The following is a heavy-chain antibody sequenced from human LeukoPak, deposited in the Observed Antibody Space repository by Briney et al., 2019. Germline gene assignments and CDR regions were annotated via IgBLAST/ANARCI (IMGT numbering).Heavy chain of an antibody. Sequence: ASVKVSCKASGGTFSSYAISWVRQAPGQGLEWMGWISAYNGYTDYAQRLQGRVTVTRDTSASTAYVELRSLRSDDTAVYYCARVGFSKYHYYMDVWGKGTKVTVSS. CDR2: ISAYNGYT. D-gene: IGHD4-11*01. V-gene: IGHV1-18*01. J-gene: IGHJ6*03. CDR1: GGTFSSYA. CDR3: ARVGFSKYHYYMDV.